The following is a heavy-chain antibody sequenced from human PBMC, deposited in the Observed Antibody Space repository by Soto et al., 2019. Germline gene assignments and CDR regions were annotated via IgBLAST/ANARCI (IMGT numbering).Heavy chain of an antibody. D-gene: IGHD6-13*01. CDR2: INPGNGNT. CDR3: ARGPLTISWY. Sequence: GASVKVSCKASGYIFTTYGLHWVRQAPGQRLEWMGWINPGNGNTNYSQKFQDRVTITRDTSATTAYMELSSLRFEDTAVYYCARGPLTISWYWGQGTPVTVSS. CDR1: GYIFTTYG. V-gene: IGHV1-3*01. J-gene: IGHJ4*01.